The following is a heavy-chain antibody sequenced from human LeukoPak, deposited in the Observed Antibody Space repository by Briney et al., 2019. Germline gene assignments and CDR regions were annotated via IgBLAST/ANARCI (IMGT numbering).Heavy chain of an antibody. CDR1: GGSFSGYY. CDR2: INHNGST. Sequence: PSETLSLTCAVYGGSFSGYYWSWIRQPPGKGLEWIGEINHNGSTNYNPSLKSRVTISVDTSKNQFSLKLSSVTAADTAVYYCARDGVTVNAFDIWGQGTMVTVSS. J-gene: IGHJ3*02. D-gene: IGHD4-17*01. CDR3: ARDGVTVNAFDI. V-gene: IGHV4-34*01.